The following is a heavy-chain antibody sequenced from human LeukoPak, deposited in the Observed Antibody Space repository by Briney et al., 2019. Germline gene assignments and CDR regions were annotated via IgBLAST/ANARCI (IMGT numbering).Heavy chain of an antibody. Sequence: SGTLSLTCTVSGGSISSYYWSWIRQPAGKGLEWIGRIYTSGSTNYNPSLKSRVTMSVDTSKNQFSLKLSSVTAADTAVYYCARYCYDSSGYYYSWFDPWGQGTLVTVSS. CDR3: ARYCYDSSGYYYSWFDP. CDR2: IYTSGST. D-gene: IGHD3-22*01. V-gene: IGHV4-4*07. J-gene: IGHJ5*02. CDR1: GGSISSYY.